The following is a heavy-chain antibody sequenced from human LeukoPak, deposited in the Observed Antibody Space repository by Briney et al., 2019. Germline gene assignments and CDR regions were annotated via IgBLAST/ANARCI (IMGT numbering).Heavy chain of an antibody. J-gene: IGHJ4*02. V-gene: IGHV1-2*02. D-gene: IGHD6-13*01. CDR3: ARDAVYSSSWPEDFDY. CDR1: GYTFTGYY. Sequence: ASVKVSCKASGYTFTGYYIHWVRQAPGQGLEWMGWINPNSGGTKNAQKFQGRVTMTRYTSISTAYMELSRLRFDDTAVYYCARDAVYSSSWPEDFDYWGQGTLVTVSS. CDR2: INPNSGGT.